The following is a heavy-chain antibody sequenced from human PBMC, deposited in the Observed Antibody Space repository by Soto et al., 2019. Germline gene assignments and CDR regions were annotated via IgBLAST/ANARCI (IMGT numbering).Heavy chain of an antibody. CDR1: GYTFTGYY. Sequence: ASVKVSCKASGYTFTGYYMHWVRQAPGQGLEWMGIINPSGGSTSYAQKFQGRVTMTRDTSTSTVYMELSSLRSEDTAVYYCARDRDYYDSSGYYYEWFDPWGQGTLVTVSS. V-gene: IGHV1-46*01. J-gene: IGHJ5*02. D-gene: IGHD3-22*01. CDR3: ARDRDYYDSSGYYYEWFDP. CDR2: INPSGGST.